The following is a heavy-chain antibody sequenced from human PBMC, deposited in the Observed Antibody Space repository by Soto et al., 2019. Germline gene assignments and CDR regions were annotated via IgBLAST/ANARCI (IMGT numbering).Heavy chain of an antibody. CDR3: ARDNWNYVWSRGIDY. CDR1: GFTFSSYA. Sequence: GGSLRLSCAASGFTFSSYAMHWVRQAPGKGLEWVAVISYDGSNKYYADSVKGRFTISRDNSKNTLYLQMNSLRAEDTAVYYCARDNWNYVWSRGIDYWGQGTLVTVSS. V-gene: IGHV3-30-3*01. CDR2: ISYDGSNK. D-gene: IGHD1-7*01. J-gene: IGHJ4*02.